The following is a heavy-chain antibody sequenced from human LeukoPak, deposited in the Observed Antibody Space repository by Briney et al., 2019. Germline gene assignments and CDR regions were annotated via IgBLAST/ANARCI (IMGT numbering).Heavy chain of an antibody. CDR2: IYNSGST. D-gene: IGHD4-17*01. CDR3: ARGHSPVTTKVSYFQH. J-gene: IGHJ1*01. CDR1: GGSVSSGSYY. Sequence: PSETLSLTCTVSGGSVSSGSYYWSWIRQPPGKGLEWIGYIYNSGSTNYNPSLKSRVTISVDTSKNQFSLKLNSVTAADTAVYYCARGHSPVTTKVSYFQHWGQGTLVTVSS. V-gene: IGHV4-61*01.